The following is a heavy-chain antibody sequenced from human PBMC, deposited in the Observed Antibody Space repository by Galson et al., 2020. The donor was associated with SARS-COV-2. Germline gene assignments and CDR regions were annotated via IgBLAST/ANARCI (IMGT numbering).Heavy chain of an antibody. CDR3: AGAIAAAGSSLYYYYGMDV. CDR2: IYTSGST. CDR1: GGSISSYY. J-gene: IGHJ6*02. Sequence: GSLRLSCTVSGGSISSYYWSWIRQPAGKGLEWIGRIYTSGSTNYNPSLKSRVTMSVDTSKNQFSLKLSSVTAADTAVYYCAGAIAAAGSSLYYYYGMDVWGQGTTVTVSS. V-gene: IGHV4-4*07. D-gene: IGHD6-13*01.